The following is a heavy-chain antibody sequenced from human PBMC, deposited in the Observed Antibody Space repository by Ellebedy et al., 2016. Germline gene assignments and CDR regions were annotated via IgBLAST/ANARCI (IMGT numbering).Heavy chain of an antibody. CDR1: GGSISSYY. D-gene: IGHD2-2*01. CDR2: IYYSGST. V-gene: IGHV4-59*01. Sequence: SETLSLTXTVSGGSISSYYWSWIRQPPGKGLEWIGYIYYSGSTNYNPSLKSRVTISVDTSKNQFSLKLSSVTAADTAVYYCARDQRGDVVVPAAHAGAFDIWGQGTMVTVSS. CDR3: ARDQRGDVVVPAAHAGAFDI. J-gene: IGHJ3*02.